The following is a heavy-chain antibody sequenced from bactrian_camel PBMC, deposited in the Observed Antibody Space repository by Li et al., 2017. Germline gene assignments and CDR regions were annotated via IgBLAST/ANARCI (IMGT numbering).Heavy chain of an antibody. CDR1: ASVLSKSC. V-gene: IGHV3S40*01. CDR3: ALSFVTSDCPHIRQSLYHY. J-gene: IGHJ4*01. Sequence: EVQLVESGGGSVQPGGSLRLSCVASASVLSKSCVAWVRQAPGKEREAIASIHTQTGYTVYDLSVKDRFTISRDTTKTAVYLHMDSLQPVDSAMYYCALSFVTSDCPHIRQSLYHYWGQGTQVTVS. CDR2: IHTQTGYT.